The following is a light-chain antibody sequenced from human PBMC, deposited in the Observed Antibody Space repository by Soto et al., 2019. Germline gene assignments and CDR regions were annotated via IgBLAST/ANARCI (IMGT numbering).Light chain of an antibody. CDR2: DAC. CDR1: QSISSW. Sequence: DIQMTQSPSTLSASVGDRVTITCRASQSISSWLAWYQQKPGKAPKLLIYDACSLESGVPSRFSGSGSGTEFTLTISSLQPDDFATYYCQQYNSYPWTFGQGTKVEI. J-gene: IGKJ1*01. CDR3: QQYNSYPWT. V-gene: IGKV1-5*01.